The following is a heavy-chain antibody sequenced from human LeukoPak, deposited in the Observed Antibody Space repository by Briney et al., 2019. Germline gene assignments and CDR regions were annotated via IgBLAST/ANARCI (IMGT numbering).Heavy chain of an antibody. D-gene: IGHD3-10*01. CDR3: AYPAIYDSGIGDAFDI. CDR1: GGSISSSSHY. CDR2: IYYSGSS. V-gene: IGHV4-39*01. J-gene: IGHJ3*02. Sequence: SETLSLTCTVSGGSISSSSHYWGWILEPPGKGLDGIVSIYYSGSSYYNLSLRSRFTMSGDTSKNQCSLKLTSVTAADTAVYYCAYPAIYDSGIGDAFDIWGQKTMVTVSS.